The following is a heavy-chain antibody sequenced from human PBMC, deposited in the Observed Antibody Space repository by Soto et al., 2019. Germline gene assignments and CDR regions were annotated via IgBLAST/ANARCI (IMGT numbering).Heavy chain of an antibody. V-gene: IGHV3-48*01. J-gene: IGHJ4*02. CDR2: ISSSSSTI. CDR3: ATYYYDSSGYYTFDY. D-gene: IGHD3-22*01. CDR1: GFTFSSYS. Sequence: GGSLRLSCAASGFTFSSYSMNWVRQAPGKGLEWVSYISSSSSTIYYADSVKGRFTISRDNAKNSLYLQMNSLRAEDTAVYYCATYYYDSSGYYTFDYWGQGTLVTVSS.